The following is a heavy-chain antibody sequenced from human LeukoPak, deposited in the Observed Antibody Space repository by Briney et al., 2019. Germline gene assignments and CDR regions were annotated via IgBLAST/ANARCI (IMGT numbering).Heavy chain of an antibody. Sequence: GGSLRLSCATSGFAFSSSSMSWVRQAPGKGLEWVSTISGAGCSSWYAESVKGRFTISRDNSMNSVSLQMSSLRVEDTAIYYCTKDDSSSWYDYFFDYWGQGTLVTVSS. CDR2: ISGAGCSS. V-gene: IGHV3-23*01. CDR1: GFAFSSSS. J-gene: IGHJ4*02. D-gene: IGHD3-22*01. CDR3: TKDDSSSWYDYFFDY.